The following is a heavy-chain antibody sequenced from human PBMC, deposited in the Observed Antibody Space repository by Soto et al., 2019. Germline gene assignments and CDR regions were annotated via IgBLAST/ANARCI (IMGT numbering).Heavy chain of an antibody. J-gene: IGHJ6*02. CDR2: IIPILGIA. CDR3: ARANSSSWYFQYGMDV. Sequence: QVQLVQSGAEEKKPGSSVKVSCKASGGTFSSYTISWVRQAPGQGLEWMGRIIPILGIANYAQKFQGRVTITADKSTSTAYMELSSLRSEDTAVYYCARANSSSWYFQYGMDVWGQGTTVTVSS. D-gene: IGHD6-13*01. V-gene: IGHV1-69*02. CDR1: GGTFSSYT.